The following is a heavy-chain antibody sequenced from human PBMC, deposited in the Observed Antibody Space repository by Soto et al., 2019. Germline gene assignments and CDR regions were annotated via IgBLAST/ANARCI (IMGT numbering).Heavy chain of an antibody. J-gene: IGHJ6*02. Sequence: GGSLSLSCAASGFTFSSYAMSWFRQAPGKGLEWVSAISGSGGSTYYADSVKGRFTISRDNSKNTLYLQMNSLRAEDTAVYYCAKVSYYDFWSGYYRRSPDYYGMDVWGQGTTVTVSS. CDR3: AKVSYYDFWSGYYRRSPDYYGMDV. D-gene: IGHD3-3*01. CDR1: GFTFSSYA. V-gene: IGHV3-23*01. CDR2: ISGSGGST.